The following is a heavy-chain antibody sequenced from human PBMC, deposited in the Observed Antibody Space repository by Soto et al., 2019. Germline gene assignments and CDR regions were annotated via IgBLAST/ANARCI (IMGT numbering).Heavy chain of an antibody. Sequence: GGSLRLSCAASGFTFSSYWMSWVRQAPGKGLEWVANIKQDGSEKYYVDSVKGRFTISRDNAKNSLYLQMNSLRAEDTAVYYCAGPHYDFWSGYPFYYYYGMDVWGQGTTVTVSS. J-gene: IGHJ6*02. V-gene: IGHV3-7*03. D-gene: IGHD3-3*01. CDR3: AGPHYDFWSGYPFYYYYGMDV. CDR2: IKQDGSEK. CDR1: GFTFSSYW.